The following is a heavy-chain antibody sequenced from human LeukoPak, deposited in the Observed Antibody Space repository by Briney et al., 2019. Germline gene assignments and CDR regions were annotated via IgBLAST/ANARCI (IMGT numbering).Heavy chain of an antibody. CDR3: ARDPRCSGGSCHDAFDI. D-gene: IGHD2-15*01. CDR1: GYTFTSYG. V-gene: IGHV1-18*01. CDR2: ISAYNGNT. J-gene: IGHJ3*02. Sequence: ASVKVSCKASGYTFTSYGISWVRQAPGQGLEWMGWISAYNGNTNYAQKLQGRVTMTTDTSTSTAYMELRSLRSDDTAVYYCARDPRCSGGSCHDAFDIWGQGTMVTVSS.